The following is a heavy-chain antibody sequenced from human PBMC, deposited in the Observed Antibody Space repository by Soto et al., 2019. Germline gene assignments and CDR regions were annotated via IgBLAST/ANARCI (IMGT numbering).Heavy chain of an antibody. CDR3: ARAEFLAIAAADTNYFDY. J-gene: IGHJ4*02. CDR2: INHSGST. CDR1: GGSFSGYY. Sequence: SETLSLTCAVYGGSFSGYYWSWIRQPPGKGLEWIGEINHSGSTNYNPSLKSRVTISVDTSKNQFSLKLSSVTAADTAVYYCARAEFLAIAAADTNYFDYWGQGTPVTVSS. V-gene: IGHV4-34*01. D-gene: IGHD6-13*01.